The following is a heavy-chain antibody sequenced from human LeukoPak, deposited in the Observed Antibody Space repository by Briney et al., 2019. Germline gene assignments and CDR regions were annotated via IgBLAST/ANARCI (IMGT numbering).Heavy chain of an antibody. CDR3: ARGRVDRTGYDYFDC. V-gene: IGHV1-2*02. Sequence: ASVKGSCKASGYTFTGHYIHWVRQAPGQGLEWVGSINPDSGDTNYAQNFQGRGTMTRDTSFSTAYMDLSRLTSDDTAVYYCARGRVDRTGYDYFDCRGQGTLVTVSS. CDR2: INPDSGDT. D-gene: IGHD3-22*01. J-gene: IGHJ4*02. CDR1: GYTFTGHY.